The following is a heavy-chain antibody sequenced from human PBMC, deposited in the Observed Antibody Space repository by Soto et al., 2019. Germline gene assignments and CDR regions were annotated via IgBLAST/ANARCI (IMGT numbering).Heavy chain of an antibody. J-gene: IGHJ5*02. V-gene: IGHV3-23*01. D-gene: IGHD3-22*01. CDR2: ISGSGGST. CDR1: GFTFSSYA. Sequence: GGSLRLSCAASGFTFSSYAMSWVRQAPGKGLEWVSAISGSGGSTYYADSVKGRFTISRDNANNTLYLQMNRLRVEDTAVYYCAQGCLPSMIVVVKNCFDPWGQGTLVTVSS. CDR3: AQGCLPSMIVVVKNCFDP.